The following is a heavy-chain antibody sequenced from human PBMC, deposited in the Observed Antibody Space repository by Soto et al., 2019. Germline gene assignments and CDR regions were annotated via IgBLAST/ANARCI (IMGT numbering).Heavy chain of an antibody. J-gene: IGHJ4*02. D-gene: IGHD5-18*01. V-gene: IGHV3-30*18. CDR2: ISYDGSNK. CDR3: AKDKAMVV. CDR1: GFTFSSYG. Sequence: QVQLVESGGGVVQPGRSLRLSCAASGFTFSSYGMHWVRQAPGKGLEWVAVISYDGSNKYYADSVKGRFTISRDNSKNTLYLQMTSLRAEDTAVYYCAKDKAMVVWGQGTLVTVSS.